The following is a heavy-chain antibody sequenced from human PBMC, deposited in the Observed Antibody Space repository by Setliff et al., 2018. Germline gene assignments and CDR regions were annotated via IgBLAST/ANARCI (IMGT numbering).Heavy chain of an antibody. D-gene: IGHD6-19*01. Sequence: ASVKVSCKASGYTFIYYYIHWVRQAPGQGLEWMGLINPSGGGTIYARKFQGRVTMARGTSTSTVYMELSGLRSEDTAVYYCARVYLAGSGWDKANALDIWGQGTMVTVSS. J-gene: IGHJ3*02. CDR1: GYTFIYYY. CDR3: ARVYLAGSGWDKANALDI. V-gene: IGHV1-46*03. CDR2: INPSGGGT.